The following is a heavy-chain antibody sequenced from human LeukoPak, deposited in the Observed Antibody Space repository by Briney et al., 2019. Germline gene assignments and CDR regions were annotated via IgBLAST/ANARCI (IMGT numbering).Heavy chain of an antibody. Sequence: PGGSLRLSCAASGFTFSSYAMSWVRRAPGKGLEWVSAISGSGGSTYYADSVKGRFTISRDNSKNTLYLQMNSLRAEDTAVYYCARGKYYDILTGPIGHFDYWGQGTLVTVSS. CDR1: GFTFSSYA. J-gene: IGHJ4*02. CDR3: ARGKYYDILTGPIGHFDY. V-gene: IGHV3-23*01. D-gene: IGHD3-9*01. CDR2: ISGSGGST.